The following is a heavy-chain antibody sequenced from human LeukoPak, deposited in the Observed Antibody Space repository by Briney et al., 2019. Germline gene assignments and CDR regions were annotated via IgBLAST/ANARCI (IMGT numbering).Heavy chain of an antibody. J-gene: IGHJ3*02. CDR3: ARGVVPAARGAFDI. D-gene: IGHD2-2*01. CDR2: INWNGGST. CDR1: GFTFDDYG. V-gene: IGHV3-20*04. Sequence: GGSLRLXCAASGFTFDDYGMSWVRQAPGKGLEWVSGINWNGGSTGYADSVKGRFTISRDNAKNSLYLRMNSLRAEDTALYYCARGVVPAARGAFDIWGQGIMVTVSS.